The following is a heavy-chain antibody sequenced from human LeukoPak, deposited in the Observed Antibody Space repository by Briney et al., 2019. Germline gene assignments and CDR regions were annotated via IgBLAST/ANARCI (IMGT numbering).Heavy chain of an antibody. V-gene: IGHV3-72*01. J-gene: IGHJ4*02. CDR2: TRNKANSYTT. D-gene: IGHD2-8*02. Sequence: GGSLRLSCAASGFTFSDHYMDWVRQAPGKGLEWVGRTRNKANSYTTEYGAAGKGRFTISRDDSKNSLYLKMTSMKTEDTAVYYCARFYWAFDYWGQGTLVTVSS. CDR3: ARFYWAFDY. CDR1: GFTFSDHY.